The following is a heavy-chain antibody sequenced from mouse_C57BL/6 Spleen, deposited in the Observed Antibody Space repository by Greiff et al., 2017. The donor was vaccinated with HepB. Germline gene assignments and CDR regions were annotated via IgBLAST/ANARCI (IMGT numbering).Heavy chain of an antibody. V-gene: IGHV1-52*01. Sequence: VQLQQPGAELVRPGSSVKLSCKASGYTFTSYWMHWVKQRPIQGLEWIGNIDPSDSETHYNQKFKDKATLTVDKSSSTAYMQLSSLTSEDSAVYYCARAGLGSSTGYFDVWGTGTTVTVSS. CDR1: GYTFTSYW. D-gene: IGHD1-1*01. CDR2: IDPSDSET. J-gene: IGHJ1*03. CDR3: ARAGLGSSTGYFDV.